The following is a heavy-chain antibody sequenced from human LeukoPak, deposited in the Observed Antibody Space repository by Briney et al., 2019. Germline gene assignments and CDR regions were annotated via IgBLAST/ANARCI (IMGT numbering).Heavy chain of an antibody. V-gene: IGHV4-59*12. J-gene: IGHJ6*02. D-gene: IGHD3-10*01. CDR3: ARDGFGIDTKLNYYYGMDV. Sequence: PSETLSLTCTVSGGSISSYYWSWIRQPPGKGLEWIGYIYYSGSTNYNPSLKSRVTISVDTSKNQFSLKLSSVTAADTAVYYCARDGFGIDTKLNYYYGMDVWGQGTTVTVSS. CDR2: IYYSGST. CDR1: GGSISSYY.